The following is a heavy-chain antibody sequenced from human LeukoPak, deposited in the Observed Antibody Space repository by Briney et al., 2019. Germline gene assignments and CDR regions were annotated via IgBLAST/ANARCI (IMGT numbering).Heavy chain of an antibody. Sequence: PGGSLRLSCAASGFTFNTYTMNWVRQAPGKGLEWVSYISSSSNIMNYADSVKSRFTTSRDNAKNSLYLQMNSLRAEDTAVYYCARGAQWPYWGQGTLVTVSS. J-gene: IGHJ4*02. V-gene: IGHV3-48*01. D-gene: IGHD6-19*01. CDR3: ARGAQWPY. CDR2: ISSSSNIM. CDR1: GFTFNTYT.